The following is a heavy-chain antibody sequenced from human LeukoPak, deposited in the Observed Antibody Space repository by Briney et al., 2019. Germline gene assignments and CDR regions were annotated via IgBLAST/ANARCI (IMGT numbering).Heavy chain of an antibody. D-gene: IGHD4-17*01. CDR1: GFTFSSYA. Sequence: GGSLRLSCATSGFTFSSYAMNWVRQAPGKGLECVSFISTSGDFTYYAASVKGRFTVSRDNSKNTLYLQMNSLRAEDTAVYYCARAPGDPPNYWGQGTLVTVSS. V-gene: IGHV3-23*01. J-gene: IGHJ4*02. CDR2: ISTSGDFT. CDR3: ARAPGDPPNY.